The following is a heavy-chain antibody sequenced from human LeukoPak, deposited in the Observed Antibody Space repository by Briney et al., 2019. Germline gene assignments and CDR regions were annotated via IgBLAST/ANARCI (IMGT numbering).Heavy chain of an antibody. D-gene: IGHD2-2*01. J-gene: IGHJ4*02. CDR2: INHSGNT. CDR1: GGSFSGYY. V-gene: IGHV4-34*01. Sequence: SETLSLTCAVYGGSFSGYYWSWIRQPPGKGLEWIGEINHSGNTNYNPSLKSRVTISVDTSKNQFSLKLTSVTAADTAVYYCARGAPLVVVPADPFDYWGQGTLVTVPS. CDR3: ARGAPLVVVPADPFDY.